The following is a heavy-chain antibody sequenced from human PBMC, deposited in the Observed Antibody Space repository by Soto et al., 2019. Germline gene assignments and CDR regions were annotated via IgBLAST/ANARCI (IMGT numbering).Heavy chain of an antibody. Sequence: QVQLRESGPGLVKPSQTLSLTCTVSGGSINSGGYYWNWIRQHPGKGLEWIGYMYYSGSTYYNPFPRGRVIISADPSANHFSLKLSSVTAADTAVYFCARGYRQSGYSSSWVFDYWGQGTLVNVSS. D-gene: IGHD6-13*01. CDR2: MYYSGST. J-gene: IGHJ4*02. CDR1: GGSINSGGYY. V-gene: IGHV4-31*03. CDR3: ARGYRQSGYSSSWVFDY.